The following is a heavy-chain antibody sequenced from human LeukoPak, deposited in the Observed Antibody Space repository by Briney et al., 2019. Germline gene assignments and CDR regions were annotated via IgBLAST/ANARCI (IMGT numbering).Heavy chain of an antibody. D-gene: IGHD5-24*01. CDR3: ARGDGYNFFDY. J-gene: IGHJ4*02. V-gene: IGHV3-53*01. Sequence: PGGSLRLSCAASGFSVTNNYMSWVRQAPGKGLEWVPVFYVGGATYYADYVKGRFTISRDNSENTLYLQMNSLRAEDTAVYYCARGDGYNFFDYWGQGTLVTVSS. CDR2: FYVGGAT. CDR1: GFSVTNNY.